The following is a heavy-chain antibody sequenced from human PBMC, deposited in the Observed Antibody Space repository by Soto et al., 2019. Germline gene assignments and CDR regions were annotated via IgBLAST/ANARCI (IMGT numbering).Heavy chain of an antibody. D-gene: IGHD6-13*01. J-gene: IGHJ4*02. Sequence: SETLSLTCAVSGGSISSSNWWSWVRQPPGKGLEWIGEIYHSGSTNYNPSLKSRVTISVDKSKNQFSLKLSSVTAADTAVYFCARASSTTWYQFFDCWGQGTLVTVSA. CDR1: GGSISSSNW. CDR2: IYHSGST. V-gene: IGHV4-4*02. CDR3: ARASSTTWYQFFDC.